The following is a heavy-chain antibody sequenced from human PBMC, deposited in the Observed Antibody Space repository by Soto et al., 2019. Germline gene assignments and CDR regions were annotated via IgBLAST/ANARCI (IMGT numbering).Heavy chain of an antibody. CDR3: ARTGGYSGGWVSRPYYLGMDV. CDR1: GFTFSSYA. J-gene: IGHJ6*04. D-gene: IGHD6-19*01. CDR2: ISGSGGST. Sequence: EVQLLESGGGLVQPGGSLRLSCAASGFTFSSYAMSWVRQAPGKGLEWVSAISGSGGSTYYADSGKGRFTISRDNSKNQLDLQRNCLRAEGTDVYYCARTGGYSGGWVSRPYYLGMDVWGLGTSVTVSS. V-gene: IGHV3-23*01.